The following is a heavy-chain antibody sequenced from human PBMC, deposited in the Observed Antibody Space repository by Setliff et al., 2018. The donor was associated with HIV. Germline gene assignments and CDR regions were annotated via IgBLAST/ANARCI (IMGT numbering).Heavy chain of an antibody. CDR1: GFTFSSYA. Sequence: PGGSLRLSCAASGFTFSSYAMHWVRQAPGKGLEWVAVISYDGSNKYYADSVKGRFTISRDNSKNTLYLQMNSLRAEDTAVYYCAKAGYCSSTSCYSFDYWGQGTLVTVSS. D-gene: IGHD2-2*02. CDR3: AKAGYCSSTSCYSFDY. V-gene: IGHV3-30*04. J-gene: IGHJ4*02. CDR2: ISYDGSNK.